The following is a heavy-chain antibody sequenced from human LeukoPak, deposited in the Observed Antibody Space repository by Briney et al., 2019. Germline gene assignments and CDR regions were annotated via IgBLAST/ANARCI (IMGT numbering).Heavy chain of an antibody. J-gene: IGHJ4*02. CDR3: TRATDARFFF. CDR2: TYYRYKWYN. Sequence: SQTLSLTCAISGVSVSSNSVTWNWIRQSPSRGFEWLGSTYYRYKWYNDYAVSVKSRMTINPDTSENQFALQLNSVTPDDTAVYFCTRATDARFFFWGQRTPVTVSS. CDR1: GVSVSSNSVT. V-gene: IGHV6-1*01. D-gene: IGHD3-3*01.